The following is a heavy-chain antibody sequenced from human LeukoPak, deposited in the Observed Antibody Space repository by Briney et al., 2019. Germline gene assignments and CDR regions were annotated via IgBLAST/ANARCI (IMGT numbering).Heavy chain of an antibody. CDR3: ARDRKQWLRGPFDP. CDR2: IYYSGST. D-gene: IGHD6-19*01. CDR1: GGSISGYY. J-gene: IGHJ5*02. V-gene: IGHV4-59*01. Sequence: SETLSLTCTVSGGSISGYYWSWIRQPPGKGLEWIGYIYYSGSTKYNPSLKSRVTISVDTSKNHFSLRLSSVTAADTAVYYCARDRKQWLRGPFDPWGQGTLVTVSS.